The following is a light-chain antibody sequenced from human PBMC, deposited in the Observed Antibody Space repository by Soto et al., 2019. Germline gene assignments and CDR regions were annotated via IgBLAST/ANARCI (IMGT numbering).Light chain of an antibody. V-gene: IGLV2-14*01. CDR2: DVT. Sequence: SVLTQPASVSGSPGQSIAISCTGTSSDVGLYNYVSWYQQHPDKVPKLIIYDVTNRPSGVSDRFSGSKSGNTASLTISGLQADDEADYYCSSFTTSSTYVFGTGTKVTV. CDR1: SSDVGLYNY. J-gene: IGLJ1*01. CDR3: SSFTTSSTYV.